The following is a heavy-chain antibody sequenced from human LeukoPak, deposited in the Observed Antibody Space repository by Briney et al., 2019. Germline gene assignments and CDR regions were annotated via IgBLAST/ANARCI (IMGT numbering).Heavy chain of an antibody. V-gene: IGHV1-69*13. CDR2: SIPMFGTT. CDR1: GSTFNSYA. Sequence: ASVKVSCKASGSTFNSYAINWVRQAPGQGLEWMGGSIPMFGTTNFAPEFQGRVTITADEFTNTAYMELTSLKSEDTAVYCCARGTTVTTAVLVPNDAFDIWGQGTMVTVSS. J-gene: IGHJ3*02. CDR3: ARGTTVTTAVLVPNDAFDI. D-gene: IGHD4-17*01.